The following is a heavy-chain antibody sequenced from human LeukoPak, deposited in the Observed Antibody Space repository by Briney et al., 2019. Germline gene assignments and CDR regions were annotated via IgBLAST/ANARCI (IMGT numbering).Heavy chain of an antibody. CDR1: GYTFTSYD. D-gene: IGHD2-15*01. Sequence: ASVKVSCKASGYTFTSYDINWVQQATGQGLEWMGWMNPNSGNTGYAQKFQGRVTMTRNTSISTAYMELSSLRSEDTAVYYCARGDCSGGSCYPDYWGQGTLVTVSS. J-gene: IGHJ4*02. CDR3: ARGDCSGGSCYPDY. CDR2: MNPNSGNT. V-gene: IGHV1-8*01.